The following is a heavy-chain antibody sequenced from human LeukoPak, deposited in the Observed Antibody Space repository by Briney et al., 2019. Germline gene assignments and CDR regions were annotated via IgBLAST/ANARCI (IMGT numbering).Heavy chain of an antibody. CDR3: ARDPRKGSPDYFDY. V-gene: IGHV3-30*04. D-gene: IGHD3-10*01. CDR1: GFTFNNYP. CDR2: IGYDGRFK. J-gene: IGHJ4*02. Sequence: PGTSLRLSCATSGFTFNNYPMHWVPQAPGKGLEWVAVIGYDGRFKFHSDSVKGRFTISRDDSKNTLYLQMNSLRPEDTAVYYCARDPRKGSPDYFDYWGQGTLVTVST.